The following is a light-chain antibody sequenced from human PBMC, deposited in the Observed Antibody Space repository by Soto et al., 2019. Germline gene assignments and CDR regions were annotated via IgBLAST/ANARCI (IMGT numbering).Light chain of an antibody. J-gene: IGLJ2*01. CDR3: CSYAGSYVV. CDR2: DVS. V-gene: IGLV2-11*01. CDR1: SSDVGGYNY. Sequence: QSVLTQPRSVSGSPGQSVTISCTGTSSDVGGYNYVSWYQQHPGKAPKLMIYDVSKRPSGVPDRFSGSKSGNTASLTISGLQAEDEALYYCCSYAGSYVVFGGGTKLTVL.